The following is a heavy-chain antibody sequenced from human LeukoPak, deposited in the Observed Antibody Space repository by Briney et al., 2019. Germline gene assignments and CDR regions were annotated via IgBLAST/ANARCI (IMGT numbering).Heavy chain of an antibody. CDR2: ISSSGSTI. CDR1: GFTFRSYE. Sequence: GGSLRLSCAASGFTFRSYEMNWVRQAPGKGLEWVSYISSSGSTIYYADSVKGRFTISRDNAKNSLFLQMNSLRAEDTALYYCAGFGYGGKVDYWGQGTLVTGSS. CDR3: AGFGYGGKVDY. J-gene: IGHJ4*02. D-gene: IGHD4-23*01. V-gene: IGHV3-48*03.